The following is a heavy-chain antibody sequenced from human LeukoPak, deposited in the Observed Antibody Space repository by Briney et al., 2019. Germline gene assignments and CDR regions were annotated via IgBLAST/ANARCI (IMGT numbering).Heavy chain of an antibody. J-gene: IGHJ4*02. CDR2: LWSGGTT. D-gene: IGHD2-15*01. CDR1: GFTVSTNY. CDR3: ANLGTLRDGDY. V-gene: IGHV3-66*01. Sequence: GGSLRLSCAASGFTVSTNYMSWVRQAPGKGLEWVSVLWSGGTTNYADSVKGRFTISRDNSKNTLYLQMNSLRAEDTAVYFCANLGTLRDGDYWGKGTLVTVSS.